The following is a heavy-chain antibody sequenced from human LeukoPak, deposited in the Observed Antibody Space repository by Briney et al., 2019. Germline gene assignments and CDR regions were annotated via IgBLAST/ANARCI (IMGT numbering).Heavy chain of an antibody. V-gene: IGHV3-23*01. CDR1: GFTFSTYA. CDR2: IRGSDGST. Sequence: PGESLRLSCAASGFTFSTYALSWVRQAPGKGLEWVSSIRGSDGSTYYADSVKGRFAISRDNSKNTLYLQMNSLRAEDTAVYYCARERAARPPYYYYYYMDVWGKGTTVTVSS. J-gene: IGHJ6*03. CDR3: ARERAARPPYYYYYYMDV. D-gene: IGHD6-6*01.